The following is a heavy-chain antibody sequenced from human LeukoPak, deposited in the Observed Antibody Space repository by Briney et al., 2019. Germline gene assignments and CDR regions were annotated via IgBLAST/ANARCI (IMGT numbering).Heavy chain of an antibody. CDR3: AGTATNGGAFDI. V-gene: IGHV4-61*02. CDR1: GDSTSSGSYY. Sequence: SETLSLTCTVSGDSTSSGSYYWSWIRQPAGKGLEWIGRIYSSGSTNYNPSLKSRVTISSDTSKNQFSLKLSSVTGADTAVYYCAGTATNGGAFDIWGQGTMVTVYS. CDR2: IYSSGST. J-gene: IGHJ3*02. D-gene: IGHD2-8*01.